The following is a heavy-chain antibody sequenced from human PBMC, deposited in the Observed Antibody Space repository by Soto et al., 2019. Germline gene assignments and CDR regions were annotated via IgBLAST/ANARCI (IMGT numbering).Heavy chain of an antibody. CDR3: ARKGSGDYGLDY. CDR1: GFSLSTSGVG. V-gene: IGHV2-5*02. Sequence: QITLKESGPTLVKPTQTLTLTCTLSGFSLSTSGVGVGWIRQSPGKALEWLAVIYWDDVKHYSPSLERRLTITKDTSESEVVLTMTNMDPVDTATYYCARKGSGDYGLDYWGQGILVTVSS. J-gene: IGHJ4*02. D-gene: IGHD4-17*01. CDR2: IYWDDVK.